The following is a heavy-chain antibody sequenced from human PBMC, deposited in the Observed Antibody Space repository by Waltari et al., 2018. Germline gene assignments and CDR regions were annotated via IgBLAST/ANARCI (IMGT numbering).Heavy chain of an antibody. Sequence: QVQLVESGGGVVQPGRSLRLSCAASGFTFSSYPMHWVRQAPGKGLEWVAVISYDGSNKYYADSVKGRFTISRDNSKNTLYLQMNSLRAEDTAVYYCARGTVAADDGAFDIWGQGTMVTVSS. CDR1: GFTFSSYP. CDR3: ARGTVAADDGAFDI. J-gene: IGHJ3*02. D-gene: IGHD6-19*01. V-gene: IGHV3-30-3*01. CDR2: ISYDGSNK.